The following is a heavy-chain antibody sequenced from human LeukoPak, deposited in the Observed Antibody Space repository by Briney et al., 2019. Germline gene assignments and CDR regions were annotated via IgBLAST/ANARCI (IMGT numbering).Heavy chain of an antibody. Sequence: GGSLRLSCVGSEFNVSSLYMSWVRQAPGRGLEWVSVIYGGGTTNYADSVKGRFTISRDNSKNTLYLQMNSLRAEDTAVYYCAKDLYDILTGVYYYYGMDVWGQGTTVTVSS. V-gene: IGHV3-66*02. CDR1: EFNVSSLY. D-gene: IGHD3-9*01. CDR2: IYGGGTT. J-gene: IGHJ6*02. CDR3: AKDLYDILTGVYYYYGMDV.